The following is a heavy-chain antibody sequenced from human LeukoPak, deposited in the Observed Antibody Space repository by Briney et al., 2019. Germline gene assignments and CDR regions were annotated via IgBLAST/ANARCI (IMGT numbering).Heavy chain of an antibody. V-gene: IGHV3-23*01. D-gene: IGHD2-21*01. CDR2: ICSGADL. CDR1: GFTFSIFS. CDR3: AKDWISGNGVSDCLDF. Sequence: GGSLRLSCAASGFTFSIFSMSLVRQAPGKGPEWVATICSGADLFYAASVKGRFTISRDDSRNIVYLQMDSLRGEDSATDYCAKDWISGNGVSDCLDFGGQGTQVTVSS. J-gene: IGHJ4*02.